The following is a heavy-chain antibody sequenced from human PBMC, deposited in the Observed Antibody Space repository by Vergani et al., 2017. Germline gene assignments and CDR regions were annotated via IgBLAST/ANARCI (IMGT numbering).Heavy chain of an antibody. D-gene: IGHD3-10*01. J-gene: IGHJ6*02. Sequence: QVQLQESGPRLVRPSQTLSLTCTVSGGSVNTGASYWSWIRQPAGKGLEWIGRVYTSGMTNYNPSLKSRVTILVDRSKSQLSLKLTSVTAGDTAVYFCARELSYYYGSGSDDYNPYYYEGMDVWGPGTTVTVSS. CDR3: ARELSYYYGSGSDDYNPYYYEGMDV. CDR2: VYTSGMT. V-gene: IGHV4-61*02. CDR1: GGSVNTGASY.